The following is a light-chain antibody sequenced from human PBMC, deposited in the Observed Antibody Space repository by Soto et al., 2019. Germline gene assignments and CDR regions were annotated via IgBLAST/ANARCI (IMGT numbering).Light chain of an antibody. J-gene: IGKJ1*01. CDR2: AAS. V-gene: IGKV3-20*01. CDR3: QQYGSSRWT. CDR1: QSVSSTY. Sequence: EIVLTQSPDTLSLFPGERATLSCRASQSVSSTYLAWYQQTPGQAPRPLISAASSRATGTPDRFSGSGSGTDFTLTISRLEPEDFAVSYCQQYGSSRWTFGQGTKVEIK.